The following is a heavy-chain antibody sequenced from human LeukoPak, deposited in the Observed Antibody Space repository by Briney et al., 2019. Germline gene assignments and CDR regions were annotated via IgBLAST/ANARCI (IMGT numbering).Heavy chain of an antibody. J-gene: IGHJ4*02. CDR1: GGSGLRVDSF. Sequence: PSETLSLTCADSGGSGLRVDSFWSWIRQPPGKGLKWIGHIHDSWNTYYNPSLKSRDSTSVNTSKNQFSLKLSSVTAADTAVYYCARENNDYGGKKAFDYWGQGTLVTVSS. CDR3: ARENNDYGGKKAFDY. V-gene: IGHV4-30-4*01. CDR2: IHDSWNT. D-gene: IGHD4-23*01.